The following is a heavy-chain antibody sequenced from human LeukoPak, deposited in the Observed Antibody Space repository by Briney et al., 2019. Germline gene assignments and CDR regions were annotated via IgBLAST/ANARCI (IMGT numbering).Heavy chain of an antibody. CDR3: ARDVEMATEVFDY. CDR2: MNPNSGNT. J-gene: IGHJ4*02. D-gene: IGHD5-24*01. Sequence: ASVKVSCKASGYTFTSYDINWVRQATGQGLEWMGWMNPNSGNTGYAQKFPGRVTMTRNTSISTAYMELSSLRSEDTAVYYCARDVEMATEVFDYWGQGTLVTVSS. V-gene: IGHV1-8*01. CDR1: GYTFTSYD.